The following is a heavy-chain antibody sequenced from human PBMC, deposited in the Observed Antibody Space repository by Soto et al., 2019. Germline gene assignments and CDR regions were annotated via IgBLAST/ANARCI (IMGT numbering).Heavy chain of an antibody. J-gene: IGHJ4*02. CDR2: ISAYNGNT. D-gene: IGHD6-6*01. V-gene: IGHV1-18*01. Sequence: ASVKVSCKASGYTFTSYGISWVRQAPGQGLEWMGWISAYNGNTNYAQKLQGRVTMTTDTSTSTAYMELRSLRSDDTAVYYCASAPEYSSSFALDDWGQGTLVTVSS. CDR3: ASAPEYSSSFALDD. CDR1: GYTFTSYG.